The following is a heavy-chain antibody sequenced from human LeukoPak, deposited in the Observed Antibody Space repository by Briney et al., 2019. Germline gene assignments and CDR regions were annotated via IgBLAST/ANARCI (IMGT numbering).Heavy chain of an antibody. CDR1: GGSISSYY. D-gene: IGHD3-10*02. J-gene: IGHJ6*02. CDR3: ARGGDYVAYYFYGMDV. V-gene: IGHV4-59*01. Sequence: SETLSLTCTVSGGSISSYYWSWIRQPPGKGLDYIGYIYYTGSTNNNPSLKSQVTISVDTSKNQFSLKLSSVTAADTAVYYCARGGDYVAYYFYGMDVWGQGTTVTVSS. CDR2: IYYTGST.